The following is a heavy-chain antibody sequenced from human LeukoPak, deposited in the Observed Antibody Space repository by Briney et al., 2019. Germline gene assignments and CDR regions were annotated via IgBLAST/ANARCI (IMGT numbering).Heavy chain of an antibody. D-gene: IGHD2-21*01. J-gene: IGHJ5*02. Sequence: SQTLSLTCTVSGGSISSGDYYWSWIRQHPGKGLEWIGYIYYSGSTYYNPSLKSRVTISVDTSKNQFSLKLSSVTAADTAVYYCARGVVSTGSDPWGQGTLVTVSS. V-gene: IGHV4-31*03. CDR1: GGSISSGDYY. CDR3: ARGVVSTGSDP. CDR2: IYYSGST.